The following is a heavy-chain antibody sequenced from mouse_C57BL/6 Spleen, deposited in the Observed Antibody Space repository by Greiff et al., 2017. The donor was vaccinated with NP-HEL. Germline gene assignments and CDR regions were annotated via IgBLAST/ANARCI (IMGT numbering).Heavy chain of an antibody. CDR1: GYTFTSYW. CDR2: IDPSDSYT. CDR3: ARRGGLRRFAY. J-gene: IGHJ3*01. V-gene: IGHV1-69*01. D-gene: IGHD2-4*01. Sequence: QVQLQQPGAELVMPGASVKLSCKASGYTFTSYWMHWVKQRPGQGLEWIGEIDPSDSYTNYNQKFKGKSTLTVDKSSRTAYMQLSSLTSEDSAVYYCARRGGLRRFAYWGQGTLVTVSA.